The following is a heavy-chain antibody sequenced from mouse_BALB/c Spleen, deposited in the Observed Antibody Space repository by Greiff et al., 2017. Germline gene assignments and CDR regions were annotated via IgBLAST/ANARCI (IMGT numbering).Heavy chain of an antibody. J-gene: IGHJ4*01. V-gene: IGHV5-17*02. D-gene: IGHD2-1*01. Sequence: EVHLVESGGGLVQPGGSRKLSCAASGFTFSSFGMHWVRQAPEKGLEWVAYISSGSSTIYYADTVKGRFTISRDNPKNTLFLQMTSLRSEDTAMYYCARGGGNYPYAMDYWGQGTSVTVSS. CDR2: ISSGSSTI. CDR3: ARGGGNYPYAMDY. CDR1: GFTFSSFG.